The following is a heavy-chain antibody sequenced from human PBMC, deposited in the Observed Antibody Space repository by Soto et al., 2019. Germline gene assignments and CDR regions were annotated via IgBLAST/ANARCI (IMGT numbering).Heavy chain of an antibody. CDR1: GFTFSSYW. CDR2: INSDGSST. Sequence: GGSLRLSCTASGFTFSSYWMHWVRQAPGKGLVWVSRINSDGSSTTYADSVKGRFTISRDNAKNTLYLQMNSLRAEDTAVYYCARAYYDILSSYYMDVWGKGTTVTVSS. CDR3: ARAYYDILSSYYMDV. D-gene: IGHD3-9*01. V-gene: IGHV3-74*01. J-gene: IGHJ6*03.